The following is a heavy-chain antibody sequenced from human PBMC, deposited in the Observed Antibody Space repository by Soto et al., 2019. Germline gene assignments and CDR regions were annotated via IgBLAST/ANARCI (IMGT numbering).Heavy chain of an antibody. J-gene: IGHJ6*02. CDR3: ARVGYSSSPYGTDV. V-gene: IGHV1-2*02. D-gene: IGHD6-6*01. CDR2: INPNSGGT. Sequence: ASVKVSCKASGYTFTGYYMHWVRQAPGQGLEWMGWINPNSGGTNYAQKFQGRVTMTRDTSISTAYMELSRLRSDDTAVYYCARVGYSSSPYGTDVWGQGTTVTVSS. CDR1: GYTFTGYY.